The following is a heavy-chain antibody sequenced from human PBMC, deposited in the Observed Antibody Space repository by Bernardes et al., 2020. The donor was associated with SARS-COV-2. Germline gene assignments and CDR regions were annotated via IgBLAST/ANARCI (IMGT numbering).Heavy chain of an antibody. J-gene: IGHJ4*02. V-gene: IGHV4-59*01. CDR2: LYYTGST. CDR3: ARGFDY. CDR1: GGSISAYY. Sequence: SETLSLTCTVSGGSISAYYWSGFRQPPGKGLEWIGYLYYTGSTNYNPSLQSRVTISVDTSKNQFSLKLSSVTAADTAVYYCARGFDYWGQGILVTVSS.